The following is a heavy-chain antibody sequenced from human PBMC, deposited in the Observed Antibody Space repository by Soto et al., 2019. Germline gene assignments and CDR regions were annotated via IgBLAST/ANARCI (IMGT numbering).Heavy chain of an antibody. J-gene: IGHJ6*04. V-gene: IGHV4-59*01. CDR2: IYYSGST. Sequence: PSETLSLTCTVSGGSISSYYWSWIRQPPGKGLEWIGYIYYSGSTNYNPSLKSRVTISVDTSKNQFSLKLSSVTAADTAVYYCARVSRWLTSGMDVWGKGTTVTVP. CDR1: GGSISSYY. CDR3: ARVSRWLTSGMDV. D-gene: IGHD5-12*01.